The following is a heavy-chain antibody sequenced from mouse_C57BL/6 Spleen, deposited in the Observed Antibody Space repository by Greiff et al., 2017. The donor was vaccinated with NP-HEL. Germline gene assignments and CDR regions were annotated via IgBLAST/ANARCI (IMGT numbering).Heavy chain of an antibody. D-gene: IGHD1-1*01. CDR3: AREDGSRYFDV. CDR2: ISSGGGYT. J-gene: IGHJ1*03. CDR1: GFTFSSYG. V-gene: IGHV5-6*01. Sequence: EVQLVESGGDLVKPGGSLKLSCAASGFTFSSYGMSWVRQTPDKRLEWVATISSGGGYTYYPDSVKGRVTITRDNAKNTRYLQMSSLKSEDTAMYYCAREDGSRYFDVWGTGTTVTVSS.